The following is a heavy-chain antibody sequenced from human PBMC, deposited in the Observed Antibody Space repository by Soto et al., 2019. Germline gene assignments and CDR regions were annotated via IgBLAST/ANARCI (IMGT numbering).Heavy chain of an antibody. CDR3: AKDLEGYDSSGYYLPYYFDY. V-gene: IGHV3-23*01. D-gene: IGHD3-22*01. CDR1: GFTFSSYA. Sequence: PWGSLRLSCAASGFTFSSYAMSWVRQAPGKGLEWVSAISGSGGSTYYADSVKGRFTISRDNSKNTLYLQMNSLRAEDTAVYYCAKDLEGYDSSGYYLPYYFDYWGQGTLVTVSS. J-gene: IGHJ4*02. CDR2: ISGSGGST.